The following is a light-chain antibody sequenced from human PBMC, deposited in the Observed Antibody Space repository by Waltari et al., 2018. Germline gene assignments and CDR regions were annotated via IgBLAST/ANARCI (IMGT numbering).Light chain of an antibody. Sequence: DIEMTQSPDSLGVSLGERATITCKSSQSLFYSPKNKNYLAWYQQKRGQPPRLLISWASNRGSGVPDRFSGSGSGTYFTLTISSLQAEDVAVYYCHQYYTTPRTFGQGTKLEIK. CDR3: HQYYTTPRT. V-gene: IGKV4-1*01. J-gene: IGKJ2*01. CDR2: WAS. CDR1: QSLFYSPKNKNY.